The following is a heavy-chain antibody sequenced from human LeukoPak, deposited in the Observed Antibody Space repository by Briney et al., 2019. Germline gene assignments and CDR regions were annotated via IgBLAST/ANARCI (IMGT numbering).Heavy chain of an antibody. CDR2: INHSGST. Sequence: SSETLSLTCAVYGGSFSGYYWSWIRQPPGKGLEWIGEINHSGSTNYNPSLKSRVTISVDTSKNQFSLKLSSVTAADTAVYYCASQTYSNYYYYYGMDVWGQGTTVTVSS. CDR1: GGSFSGYY. V-gene: IGHV4-34*01. J-gene: IGHJ6*02. D-gene: IGHD4-4*01. CDR3: ASQTYSNYYYYYGMDV.